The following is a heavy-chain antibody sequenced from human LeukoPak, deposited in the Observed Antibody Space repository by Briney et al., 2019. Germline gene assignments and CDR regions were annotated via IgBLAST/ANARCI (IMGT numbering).Heavy chain of an antibody. Sequence: ASVKVSCKASGYTSTSYYMHWVRQAPGQGLEWMGIINPSGGSTSYAQKFQGRVTMTRDMSTSTVYMELSSLRSEDTAVYYCARDIGVDTAMDLEYYFDYWGQGTLVTVSS. V-gene: IGHV1-46*01. D-gene: IGHD5-18*01. J-gene: IGHJ4*02. CDR1: GYTSTSYY. CDR3: ARDIGVDTAMDLEYYFDY. CDR2: INPSGGST.